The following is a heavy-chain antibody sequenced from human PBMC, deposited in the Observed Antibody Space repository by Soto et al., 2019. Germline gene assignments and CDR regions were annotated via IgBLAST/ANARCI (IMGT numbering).Heavy chain of an antibody. CDR2: MNPNSGNT. V-gene: IGHV1-8*01. CDR3: ARGITMVRGVINQYYYYGMDV. D-gene: IGHD3-10*01. CDR1: GYTFTVYG. Sequence: ASVKVSCKASGYTFTVYGINWVRQATGQGLEWMGWMNPNSGNTGYAQKFQGRVTMTRNTSISTAYMELSSLRSEDTAVYYCARGITMVRGVINQYYYYGMDVWGQGTTVTVSS. J-gene: IGHJ6*02.